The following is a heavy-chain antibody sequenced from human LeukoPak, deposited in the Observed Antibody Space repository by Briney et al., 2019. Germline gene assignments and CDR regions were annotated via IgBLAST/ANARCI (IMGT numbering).Heavy chain of an antibody. J-gene: IGHJ5*02. Sequence: SETLSLTCTVAGGSISSYYWGWIRQPPGKGLEWIGYIYYSGSTNYNPSLKSRVTISVDTSKNQFSLKLSSVTAADTAVYYFARDGAITVGGGDWFDPWGQGTLVTVSS. V-gene: IGHV4-59*01. CDR2: IYYSGST. D-gene: IGHD3-16*01. CDR3: ARDGAITVGGGDWFDP. CDR1: GGSISSYY.